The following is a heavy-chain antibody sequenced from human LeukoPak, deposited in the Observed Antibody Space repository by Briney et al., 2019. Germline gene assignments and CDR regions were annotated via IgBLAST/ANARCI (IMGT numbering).Heavy chain of an antibody. D-gene: IGHD3-3*01. J-gene: IGHJ4*02. V-gene: IGHV4-38-2*02. Sequence: PSETLSLTCTVSGYSISSGYYWGWIRPPPGKGLEWIGSIYHSGSTYYNPSLKSRVTISVDTSKNQFSLKLSSVTAADTAVYYCARVYYDFWSGYSYYFDYWGQGTLVTVSS. CDR1: GYSISSGYY. CDR2: IYHSGST. CDR3: ARVYYDFWSGYSYYFDY.